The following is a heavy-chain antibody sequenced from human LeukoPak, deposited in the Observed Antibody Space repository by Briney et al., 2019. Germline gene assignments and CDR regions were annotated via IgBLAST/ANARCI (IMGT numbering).Heavy chain of an antibody. D-gene: IGHD2-2*01. CDR2: ISAYNGNT. J-gene: IGHJ4*02. CDR1: GYTFTSDG. CDR3: ARESTPEPIVVVPAAMRY. V-gene: IGHV1-18*04. Sequence: GASVKVSCKASGYTFTSDGISCVRQAPGQGLEWMGWISAYNGNTNYAQKLQGRVTMTTDTSTSIAYMELRSLRSDDTAVYYCARESTPEPIVVVPAAMRYWGQGTLVTVSS.